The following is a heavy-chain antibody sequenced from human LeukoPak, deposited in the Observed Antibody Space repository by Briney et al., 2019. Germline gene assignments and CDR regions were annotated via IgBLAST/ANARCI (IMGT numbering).Heavy chain of an antibody. CDR1: GYSISSGYY. CDR3: ASGRGFWSGYPKPYYYYYMDF. CDR2: IYHSGST. D-gene: IGHD3-3*01. Sequence: SETMSLTCTVSGYSISSGYYWGWIRQPPGKGLEWIGSIYHSGSTNYNPSLKSRVTISVDTSKNPFSLKLSSVTAADTAVYYCASGRGFWSGYPKPYYYYYMDFWGKGTTVTVSS. V-gene: IGHV4-38-2*02. J-gene: IGHJ6*03.